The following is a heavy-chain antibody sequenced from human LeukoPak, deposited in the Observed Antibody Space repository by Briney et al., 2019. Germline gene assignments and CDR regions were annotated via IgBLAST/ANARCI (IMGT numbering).Heavy chain of an antibody. J-gene: IGHJ6*02. D-gene: IGHD2-15*01. V-gene: IGHV4-34*01. CDR3: ARGTVHCSGGSCYSRSYYYYGMDV. CDR1: GGSFIGYY. CDR2: INHSGST. Sequence: KPSETLSLTCAVCGGSFIGYYWSWIRQPPGKGLEWIGEINHSGSTNYNPSLKSRVTISVDTSKNQFSLKLSSVTAADTAVYYCARGTVHCSGGSCYSRSYYYYGMDVWGQGTTVTVSS.